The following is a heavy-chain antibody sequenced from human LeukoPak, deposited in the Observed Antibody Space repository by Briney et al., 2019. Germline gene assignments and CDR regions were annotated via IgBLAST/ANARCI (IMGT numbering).Heavy chain of an antibody. D-gene: IGHD6-19*01. J-gene: IGHJ4*02. CDR2: INQDGSEK. CDR1: GFTFTTYW. V-gene: IGHV3-7*01. CDR3: AKENSSGWYFRRWYFDY. Sequence: GESLRLSCAASGFTFTTYWMTWVRQAPGKGLEWVANINQDGSEKYFVDSVKGRFAISRDNSKNTLYLQMNSLRAEDTAVYYCAKENSSGWYFRRWYFDYWGQGTLVTVSS.